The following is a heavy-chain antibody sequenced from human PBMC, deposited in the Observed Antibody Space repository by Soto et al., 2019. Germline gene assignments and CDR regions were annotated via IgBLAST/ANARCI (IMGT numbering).Heavy chain of an antibody. D-gene: IGHD5-18*01. CDR3: ARGGAKKIQLWFSTHRYWFAP. J-gene: IGHJ5*02. CDR1: GDSVSSNSAA. V-gene: IGHV6-1*01. Sequence: PAQTLSLTCAISGDSVSSNSAAWNWIRQSPSRGLEWLGRTYYRSKWYNDYAVSVKSRITINPDTSKNQFSLQLNSVTPEDTAVFYCARGGAKKIQLWFSTHRYWFAPWGRGTLVSVSS. CDR2: TYYRSKWYN.